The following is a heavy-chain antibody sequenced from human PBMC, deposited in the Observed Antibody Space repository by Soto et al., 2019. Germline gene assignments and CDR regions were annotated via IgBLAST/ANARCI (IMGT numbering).Heavy chain of an antibody. Sequence: GGSLRLSCAASGFTFSSYGMPWVRQAPGKGLEWVAIISYDGSNKYYADSVKGRFTISRDDAKNTLYLQMNSLRAEDTAVYYCARGKRKDDFWSGYDSGNYDYWGQGTLVTVSS. CDR2: ISYDGSNK. D-gene: IGHD3-3*01. V-gene: IGHV3-30*03. CDR1: GFTFSSYG. J-gene: IGHJ4*02. CDR3: ARGKRKDDFWSGYDSGNYDY.